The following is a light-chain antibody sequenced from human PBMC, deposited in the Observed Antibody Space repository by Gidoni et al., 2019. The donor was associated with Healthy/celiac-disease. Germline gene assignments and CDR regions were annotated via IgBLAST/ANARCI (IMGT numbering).Light chain of an antibody. CDR2: KAS. J-gene: IGKJ1*01. CDR1: QSISSW. CDR3: QQLWT. V-gene: IGKV1-5*03. Sequence: DIQMTQSPSTLSASEGDRVTITCRASQSISSWLAWYQQKPGKAPKLLIYKASSLESGVPSRFSGSGSGTEFTLTISSLQPDDFATYYCQQLWTFGQGTKVEIK.